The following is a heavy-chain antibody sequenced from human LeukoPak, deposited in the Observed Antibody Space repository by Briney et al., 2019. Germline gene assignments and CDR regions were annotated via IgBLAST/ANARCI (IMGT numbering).Heavy chain of an antibody. Sequence: PGGSLRLSCAASGFTFSSCAMSWVRQAPGKGLEWVSAISGSGGSTYYAGSVKGRFTISIDNSKSKLFLQMRRLRDEDTAVYYCAKGPYSSSPRDNWGQGTLVTVSS. J-gene: IGHJ4*02. CDR1: GFTFSSCA. D-gene: IGHD6-6*01. CDR2: ISGSGGST. V-gene: IGHV3-23*01. CDR3: AKGPYSSSPRDN.